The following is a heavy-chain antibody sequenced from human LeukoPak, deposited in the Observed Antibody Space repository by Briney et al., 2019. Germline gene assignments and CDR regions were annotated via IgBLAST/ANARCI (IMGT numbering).Heavy chain of an antibody. V-gene: IGHV1-8*01. Sequence: ASVKVSCKASGYTFTSYDINWARQATGQGLEWMGWMNPNSGNTGYAQKFQGRVTMTTDTSTSTAYMELRSLRSDDTAVYYCARQEYYYDSSGYPFYWGQGTLVTVSS. CDR1: GYTFTSYD. J-gene: IGHJ4*02. CDR3: ARQEYYYDSSGYPFY. D-gene: IGHD3-22*01. CDR2: MNPNSGNT.